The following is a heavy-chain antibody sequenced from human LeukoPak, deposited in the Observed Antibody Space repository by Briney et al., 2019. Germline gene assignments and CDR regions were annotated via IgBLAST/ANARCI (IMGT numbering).Heavy chain of an antibody. V-gene: IGHV3-13*01. CDR2: IGTAGDT. CDR1: GFTFSSYD. D-gene: IGHD5-18*01. CDR3: ARDHGYSYGSPTITGMDV. J-gene: IGHJ6*04. Sequence: GGSLRLSCAASGFTFSSYDMHWARQATGKGLEWVSAIGTAGDTYYPGSVKGRFTISRENAKNSLYLQMSSLRAGDTAVYYCARDHGYSYGSPTITGMDVWGKGTTVTVSS.